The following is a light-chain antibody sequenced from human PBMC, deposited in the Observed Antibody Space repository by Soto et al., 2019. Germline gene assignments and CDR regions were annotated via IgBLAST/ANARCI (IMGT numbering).Light chain of an antibody. J-gene: IGLJ1*01. V-gene: IGLV2-14*01. CDR2: EVS. CDR3: SSYTTTDPYV. Sequence: QSALTQPASVSGSPGQSITISCTGTSSDVGAYDFVSWYQQHPGKAPKYLIYEVSNRPSGVSDRFSGSKSGTTASLTISGLQAEDEADEYCSSYTTTDPYVFGTGTTLTVL. CDR1: SSDVGAYDF.